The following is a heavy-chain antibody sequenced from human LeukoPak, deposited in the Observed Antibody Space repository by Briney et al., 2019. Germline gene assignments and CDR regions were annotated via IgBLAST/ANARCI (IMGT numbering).Heavy chain of an antibody. J-gene: IGHJ4*02. CDR2: MNPNSGNT. Sequence: ASVKVSCKASGYTFTSYDINWVRQATGQGLEWMGWMNPNSGNTGYAQKFQGRVTMTRDTSISTAYMELSRLRSDDTAVYYCARIAARAGADYWGQGTLVTVSS. V-gene: IGHV1-8*01. CDR1: GYTFTSYD. D-gene: IGHD6-6*01. CDR3: ARIAARAGADY.